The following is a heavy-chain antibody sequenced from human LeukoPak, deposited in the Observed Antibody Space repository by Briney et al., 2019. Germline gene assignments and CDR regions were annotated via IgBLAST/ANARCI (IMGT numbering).Heavy chain of an antibody. CDR1: GITLSNYG. CDR3: AKRGVVIRVILVGFHKEAYYFDS. Sequence: GGSLRLSCAISGITLSNYGMSWVRQPPGKGLEWVAGLSASGGSTNYADSVKGRFTISRDNPKNTLYLQMNSLRAEDTAVYFCAKRGVVIRVILVGFHKEAYYFDSWGQGALVPVSS. D-gene: IGHD3-10*01. J-gene: IGHJ4*02. CDR2: LSASGGST. V-gene: IGHV3-23*01.